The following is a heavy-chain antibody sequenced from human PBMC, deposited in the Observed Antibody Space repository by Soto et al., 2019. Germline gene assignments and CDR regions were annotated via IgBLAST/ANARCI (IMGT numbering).Heavy chain of an antibody. CDR1: GFIFSSYS. CDR2: ISSSSSYI. J-gene: IGHJ4*02. V-gene: IGHV3-21*01. Sequence: GGSLRLSCAASGFIFSSYSMNWVRQAPGKGLEWVSSISSSSSYIYYADSVKGRFTISRDNAKNSLYLQMNSLRAEDTAVYYCARDPTSTYCSGGSCYYLYFDYWGQGTLVTVSS. D-gene: IGHD2-15*01. CDR3: ARDPTSTYCSGGSCYYLYFDY.